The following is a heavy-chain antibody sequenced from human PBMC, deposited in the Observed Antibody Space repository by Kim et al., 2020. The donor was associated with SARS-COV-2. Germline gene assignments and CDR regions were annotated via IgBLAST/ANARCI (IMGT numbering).Heavy chain of an antibody. V-gene: IGHV1-18*01. D-gene: IGHD5-18*01. CDR3: ARDTVDTAMVFLPSPMYYFDY. CDR2: ISAYNGNT. Sequence: ASVKVSCKASGYTFTSYGISWVRQAPGQGLEWMGWISAYNGNTNYAQKLQGRVTMTTDTSTSTAYMELRSLRSDDTAVYYCARDTVDTAMVFLPSPMYYFDYWGQGTLVTVSS. CDR1: GYTFTSYG. J-gene: IGHJ4*02.